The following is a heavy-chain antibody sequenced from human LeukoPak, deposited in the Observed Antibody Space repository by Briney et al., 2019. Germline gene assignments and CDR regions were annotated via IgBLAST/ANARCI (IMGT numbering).Heavy chain of an antibody. J-gene: IGHJ4*02. CDR3: CRAGGPNYDYVWGSYTTIDY. CDR2: IKQDGSEK. D-gene: IGHD3-16*01. V-gene: IGHV3-7*05. CDR1: RFIFRTYW. Sequence: GGSLRLSCAASRFIFRTYWMSWVRQAPGKGLEWVGDIKQDGSEKYYVASVKGRFTISRDNAKNSLYLQMNSLRAEDTAVYYCCRAGGPNYDYVWGSYTTIDYWGQGTLVTVSS.